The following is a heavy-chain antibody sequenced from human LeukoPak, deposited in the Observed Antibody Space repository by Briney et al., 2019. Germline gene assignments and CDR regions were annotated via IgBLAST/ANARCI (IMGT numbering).Heavy chain of an antibody. V-gene: IGHV3-23*01. D-gene: IGHD2-15*01. J-gene: IGHJ4*02. CDR1: GFTFSSYG. CDR2: ISGSGGST. Sequence: PGGSLRLSCAASGFTFSSYGMHWVRQAPGKGLEWVSAISGSGGSTYYADSVKGRFTISRDNSKNTLYLQMNSLRAEDTAVYYCAKGRAPVASYFDYWGQGTLVTVSS. CDR3: AKGRAPVASYFDY.